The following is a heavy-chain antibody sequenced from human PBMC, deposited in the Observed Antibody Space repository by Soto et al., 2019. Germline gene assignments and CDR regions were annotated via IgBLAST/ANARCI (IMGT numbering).Heavy chain of an antibody. V-gene: IGHV3-53*01. Sequence: LRLSCAASGFSVRTIYMSWVRQAPGKGLEWVSVFESGGSIYYADSVKGRFIISRDYAKNTVYLQMNSLTVEDTAVYYCARAGVTPDFFDYWGQGTLVTVSS. CDR3: ARAGVTPDFFDY. J-gene: IGHJ4*02. CDR2: FESGGSI. CDR1: GFSVRTIY. D-gene: IGHD2-21*02.